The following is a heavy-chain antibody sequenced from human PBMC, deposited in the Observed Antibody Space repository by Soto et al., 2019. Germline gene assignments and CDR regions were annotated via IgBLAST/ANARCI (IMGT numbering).Heavy chain of an antibody. CDR2: ISAYNGNT. CDR3: ARAGGCSGGSCYGLDWFDP. J-gene: IGHJ5*02. V-gene: IGHV1-18*01. CDR1: GYTFTSYG. D-gene: IGHD2-15*01. Sequence: QVQLVQSGAEVKKPGASVKVSCKASGYTFTSYGISWVRQARGQGLEWMGWISAYNGNTNYAQKLQGTVTMTTDTSTSTAYMELGSLRSDYTAVYYCARAGGCSGGSCYGLDWFDPWGQGTLVTVSS.